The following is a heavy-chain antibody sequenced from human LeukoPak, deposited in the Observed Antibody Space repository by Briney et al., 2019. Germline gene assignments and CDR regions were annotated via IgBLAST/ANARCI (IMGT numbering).Heavy chain of an antibody. J-gene: IGHJ4*02. Sequence: GGSLRLSCAASGFTLSGHWMHWVRHAPGEGLVWVSRINPDVSNTRYADSVKGRFTISRDNAKNTLYLQMNSLRAEDTAVYYCAREGTASIDYWGQGTLVTVSS. CDR3: AREGTASIDY. CDR2: INPDVSNT. V-gene: IGHV3-74*01. D-gene: IGHD3-10*01. CDR1: GFTLSGHW.